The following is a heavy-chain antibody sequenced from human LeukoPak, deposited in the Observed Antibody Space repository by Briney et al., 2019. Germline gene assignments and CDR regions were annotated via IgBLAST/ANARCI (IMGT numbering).Heavy chain of an antibody. D-gene: IGHD2-21*02. Sequence: ASVKVSCKASGYTFTGYNVHWVRQAPGQGLEWMGWINPTSGGTNYAQKFQGRVTMTRDTSISTAYMELSRLRSDDTAVYSCARGVTARGFYYYMDIWGRGTTVTISS. V-gene: IGHV1-2*02. CDR3: ARGVTARGFYYYMDI. CDR2: INPTSGGT. CDR1: GYTFTGYN. J-gene: IGHJ6*03.